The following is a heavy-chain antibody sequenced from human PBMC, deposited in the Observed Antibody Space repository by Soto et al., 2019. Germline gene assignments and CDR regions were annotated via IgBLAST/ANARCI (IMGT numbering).Heavy chain of an antibody. Sequence: EVQLVESGGGLVQPGGSLKLSCAASGFTFSGSAMHWVRQASGKGLEWVGRIRSKANSYATAYAASVKGRFTISRDDSRNTAYLQMNSLKTEDTAVYYCTASGYDTFVDYWGQGTLVTVSS. J-gene: IGHJ4*02. CDR3: TASGYDTFVDY. D-gene: IGHD5-12*01. CDR2: IRSKANSYAT. V-gene: IGHV3-73*02. CDR1: GFTFSGSA.